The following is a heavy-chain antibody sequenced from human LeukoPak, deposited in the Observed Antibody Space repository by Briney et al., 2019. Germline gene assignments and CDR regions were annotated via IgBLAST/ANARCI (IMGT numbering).Heavy chain of an antibody. Sequence: PGGSLRLSCAVSGFTFSDYAMHWVCQAPGKGLEWVASIQSNGNEKYSADSLRGRFTISRDNSKNTLYLQMNTVRAEDTAVFYCARGVTSWPQGPYHFDYWGQGILITVSS. V-gene: IGHV3-30*02. D-gene: IGHD2-2*01. J-gene: IGHJ4*02. CDR1: GFTFSDYA. CDR3: ARGVTSWPQGPYHFDY. CDR2: IQSNGNEK.